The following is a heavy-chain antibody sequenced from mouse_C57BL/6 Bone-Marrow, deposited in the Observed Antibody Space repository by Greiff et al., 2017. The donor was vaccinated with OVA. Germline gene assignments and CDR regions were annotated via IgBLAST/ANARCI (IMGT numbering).Heavy chain of an antibody. CDR3: ARWDDYGLDY. D-gene: IGHD2-4*01. V-gene: IGHV1-54*01. CDR2: INPGSGGT. J-gene: IGHJ2*01. CDR1: GYAFTNYL. Sequence: QVQLQQSGAELVRPGTSVKVSCKASGYAFTNYLIEWVKQRPGQGLEWIGVINPGSGGTNYNEKFKGKATLTADKSSSTAYMQLSSLTSEDSAVYFCARWDDYGLDYWGQGTTLTVSS.